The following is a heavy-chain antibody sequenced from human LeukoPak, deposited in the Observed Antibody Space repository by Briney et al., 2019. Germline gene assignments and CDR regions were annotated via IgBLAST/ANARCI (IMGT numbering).Heavy chain of an antibody. J-gene: IGHJ5*02. V-gene: IGHV1-18*01. CDR1: GYTFTSYG. CDR3: ATVGINYYDSSGYYSRKKYNWFDP. CDR2: ISAYNGNT. Sequence: GASVKVSCKASGYTFTSYGISWVRQAPGQGLEWMGWISAYNGNTNYAQKFQGRVTMTEDTSTDTAYMELSSLRSEDTAVYYCATVGINYYDSSGYYSRKKYNWFDPWGQGTLVTVSS. D-gene: IGHD3-22*01.